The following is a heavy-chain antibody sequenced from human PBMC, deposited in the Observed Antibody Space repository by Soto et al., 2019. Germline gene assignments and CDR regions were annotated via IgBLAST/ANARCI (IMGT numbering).Heavy chain of an antibody. J-gene: IGHJ4*02. Sequence: EVQLLESGGGLVQPGGSLRLSCAASGFTFGSYAMSWVRQAPGKGLEWVSTISGGGVSTYYADSVKGRFTISRDNFKNTLYEQMNSLLAEDKAVDYCAKGAYPSSVLRSFDYWGQGTLVTVSS. CDR2: ISGGGVST. D-gene: IGHD3-10*01. CDR3: AKGAYPSSVLRSFDY. CDR1: GFTFGSYA. V-gene: IGHV3-23*01.